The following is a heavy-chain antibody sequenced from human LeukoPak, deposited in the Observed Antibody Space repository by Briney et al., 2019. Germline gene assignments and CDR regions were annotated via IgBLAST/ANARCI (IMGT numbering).Heavy chain of an antibody. D-gene: IGHD2-2*01. J-gene: IGHJ4*02. V-gene: IGHV3-11*04. CDR2: ISSSDTTI. Sequence: GGSLRLSCAGSGFTFSDYYMSWIRQAPGEGLEWFSYISSSDTTIYYADSVKGRFTISRDNAQNSLYLQMNTLRADETAVYYCARADCSSTSCYELDYWGQGTLVTVSS. CDR1: GFTFSDYY. CDR3: ARADCSSTSCYELDY.